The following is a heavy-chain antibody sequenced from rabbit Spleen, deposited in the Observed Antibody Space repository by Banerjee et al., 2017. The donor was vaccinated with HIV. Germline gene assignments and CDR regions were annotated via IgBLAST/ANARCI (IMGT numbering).Heavy chain of an antibody. D-gene: IGHD3-1*01. CDR2: IDAGSSGTT. CDR3: ARDGDDAGYDFFL. J-gene: IGHJ4*01. CDR1: GVSFSISSY. Sequence: QSLEESGGDLVKPGASLTLTCTASGVSFSISSYMCWVRQAPGKGLEWIACIDAGSSGTTYYASWAKGRFTGSKTSSTTVTLQMTSLTAADTATYFCARDGDDAGYDFFLWGQGTLVTVS. V-gene: IGHV1S40*01.